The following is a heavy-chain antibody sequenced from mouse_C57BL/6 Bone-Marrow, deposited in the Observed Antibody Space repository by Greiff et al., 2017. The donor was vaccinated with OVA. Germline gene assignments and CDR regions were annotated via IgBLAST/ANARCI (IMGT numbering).Heavy chain of an antibody. Sequence: VQLQQPGAELVMPGASVKLSCKASGYTFTSYWMHCVKQRPGQGLEWIGEIDPSDSYTNYNQKFKGKSTLTVDKSSSTAYMQLSSLTSEDSAVYYCAREGYGSSYGYFDYWGQGTTLTVSS. J-gene: IGHJ2*01. CDR3: AREGYGSSYGYFDY. CDR2: IDPSDSYT. V-gene: IGHV1-69*01. CDR1: GYTFTSYW. D-gene: IGHD1-1*01.